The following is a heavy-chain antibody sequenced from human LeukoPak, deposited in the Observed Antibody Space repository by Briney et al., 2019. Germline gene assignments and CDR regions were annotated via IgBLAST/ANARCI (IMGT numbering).Heavy chain of an antibody. V-gene: IGHV3-74*01. Sequence: GGSLRLSCAASGLTFSTYWMHWVRQDPGRGLVWVSRISSDASITSYADPVKGRSTISRDNAKNTLYLQMNSLRAEDTALYYCATSARTYIGSSLDYWGQGTLVTVSS. CDR2: ISSDASIT. CDR1: GLTFSTYW. CDR3: ATSARTYIGSSLDY. D-gene: IGHD2-15*01. J-gene: IGHJ4*02.